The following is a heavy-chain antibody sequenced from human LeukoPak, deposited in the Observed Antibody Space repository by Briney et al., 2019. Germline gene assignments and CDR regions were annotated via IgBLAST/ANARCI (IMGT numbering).Heavy chain of an antibody. D-gene: IGHD3-22*01. V-gene: IGHV3-23*01. Sequence: GGSLRLSCAASGFTFSSYAMSWVRQAPGKGLEWVSAISGSGGSTFYADSVKGRFTISRDNSKNTLYLQMNSVRAEHTAVYYCAKDPDLNIKYTYYYDSSGLQGAFDIWGQGTMVTVSS. CDR2: ISGSGGST. J-gene: IGHJ3*02. CDR1: GFTFSSYA. CDR3: AKDPDLNIKYTYYYDSSGLQGAFDI.